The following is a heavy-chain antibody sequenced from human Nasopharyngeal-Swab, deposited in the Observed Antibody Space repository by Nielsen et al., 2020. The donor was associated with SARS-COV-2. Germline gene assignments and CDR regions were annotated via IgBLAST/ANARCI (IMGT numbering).Heavy chain of an antibody. CDR1: GYTFTSYG. CDR2: ISAYNGNT. CDR3: ARDRLRFLEWLMDY. D-gene: IGHD3-3*01. V-gene: IGHV1-18*04. Sequence: ASVKDSCKASGYTFTSYGISWVRQAPGQGLEWMGWISAYNGNTNYAQKPQGRVTMTTDTSTSTAYMELRSLRSDDTAVYYCARDRLRFLEWLMDYWGQGTLVTVSS. J-gene: IGHJ4*02.